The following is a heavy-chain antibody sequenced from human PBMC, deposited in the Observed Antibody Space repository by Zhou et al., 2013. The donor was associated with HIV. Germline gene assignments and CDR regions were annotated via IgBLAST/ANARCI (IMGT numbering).Heavy chain of an antibody. D-gene: IGHD3-10*01. CDR1: GYTFIGYY. CDR2: INPNSGGT. CDR3: AISAFSSGSGSYLGDY. Sequence: QAQLVQSAGEMKKPGASVKVSCKASGYTFIGYYIHWVRQAPGQGLEWMGWINPNSGGTKYAQKFQGRVSVTRDTSISTAYMELRRLISDDTAMYYCAISAFSSGSGSYLGDYWGQGTLVTVSS. V-gene: IGHV1-2*02. J-gene: IGHJ4*02.